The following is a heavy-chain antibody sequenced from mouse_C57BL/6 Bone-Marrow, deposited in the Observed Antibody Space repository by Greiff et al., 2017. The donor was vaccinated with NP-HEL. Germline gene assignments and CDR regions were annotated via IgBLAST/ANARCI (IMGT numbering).Heavy chain of an antibody. CDR2: IDPENGDT. V-gene: IGHV14-4*01. Sequence: EVQLQQSGAELVRPGASVKLSCTASGFNIKDDYMHWVKQRPEQGLEWIGWIDPENGDTEYASKFQGKATITADTSSNTAYLQLSSLTSEDTAVYYCTRGGLYYDFDYWCQGTTLTVSS. J-gene: IGHJ2*01. D-gene: IGHD2-4*01. CDR3: TRGGLYYDFDY. CDR1: GFNIKDDY.